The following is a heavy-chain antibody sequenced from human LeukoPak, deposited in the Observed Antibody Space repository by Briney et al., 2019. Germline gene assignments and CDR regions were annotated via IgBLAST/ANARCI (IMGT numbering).Heavy chain of an antibody. CDR1: GYIFSDYY. CDR3: ARGAEAETSPLDF. D-gene: IGHD6-13*01. J-gene: IGHJ4*02. V-gene: IGHV1-2*02. Sequence: WASVKVSCKASGYIFSDYYMHWVRQAPGQGLEWLGWINPKSGAADYAQQFRGRVTMTRDTSINTDYMEMKRVTSDDTAAYYCARGAEAETSPLDFWGQGALVIVS. CDR2: INPKSGAA.